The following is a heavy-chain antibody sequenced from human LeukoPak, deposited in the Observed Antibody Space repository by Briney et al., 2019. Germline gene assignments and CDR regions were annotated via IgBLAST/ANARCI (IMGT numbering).Heavy chain of an antibody. D-gene: IGHD6-6*01. Sequence: GSLRLSSAASGFAFSSYWMSWVRRAPGKGLEWVASIKQDGREKYYVDSVKGRFTISRDNAKNSLYLQMNSLRAEDTAVYYCARVGAYSSSSTPYYYYGMDVWGQGTTVTVSS. J-gene: IGHJ6*02. V-gene: IGHV3-7*01. CDR2: IKQDGREK. CDR3: ARVGAYSSSSTPYYYYGMDV. CDR1: GFAFSSYW.